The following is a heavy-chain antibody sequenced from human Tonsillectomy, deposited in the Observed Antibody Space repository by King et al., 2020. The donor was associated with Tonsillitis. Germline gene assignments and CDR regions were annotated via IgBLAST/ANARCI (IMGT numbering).Heavy chain of an antibody. D-gene: IGHD2-15*01. CDR1: GGSFSDYC. CDR3: ARGLKDLSMDV. V-gene: IGHV4-34*01. J-gene: IGHJ6*02. CDR2: IDHSGIT. Sequence: VQLQQWGAGLLKPSETLSLTCAVYGGSFSDYCWSWVRQSPGKGLEWIGEIDHSGITNYNPSLKSRVTISVDTSKNQFSLRLSSVTAADTAVYYCARGLKDLSMDVWGQGTTVTVSS.